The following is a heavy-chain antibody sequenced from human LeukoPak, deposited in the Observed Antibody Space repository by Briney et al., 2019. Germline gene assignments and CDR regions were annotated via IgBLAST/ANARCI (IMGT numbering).Heavy chain of an antibody. CDR3: ARRYYYGSGSYYTFDY. J-gene: IGHJ4*02. D-gene: IGHD3-10*01. CDR1: GNSFTSYW. CDR2: IYPGDSAT. V-gene: IGHV5-51*01. Sequence: AESLKICCKVCGNSFTSYWNGWVRLMPGNGLAWIGTIYPGDSATRYSPSFQGQVTISADNSISTAHLQWSSLKASDTAMCYCARRYYYGSGSYYTFDYWGQGTLVTVSS.